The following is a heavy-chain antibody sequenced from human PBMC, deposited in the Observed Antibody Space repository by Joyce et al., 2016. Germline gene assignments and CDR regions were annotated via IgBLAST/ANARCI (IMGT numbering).Heavy chain of an antibody. V-gene: IGHV4-39*07. D-gene: IGHD3-22*01. CDR2: ISYSGST. CDR3: ARDTSYYDTETYTWFDP. Sequence: QLQLQASGPGLVKPSETLSLTCTVSRGSISNYYWAWIRQPPGKGLGWSGSISYSGSTYYSPSLKSRVTISVDASKKQFSLTMSSVTAADTAPYYCARDTSYYDTETYTWFDPWGQGTLVTVSS. J-gene: IGHJ5*02. CDR1: RGSISNYY.